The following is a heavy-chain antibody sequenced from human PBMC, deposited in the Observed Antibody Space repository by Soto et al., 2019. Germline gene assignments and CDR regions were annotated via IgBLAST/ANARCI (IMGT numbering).Heavy chain of an antibody. J-gene: IGHJ6*02. CDR3: ARARITMVRGVFHYYYGMDG. CDR1: GGSINSYY. CDR2: IYYSGGT. D-gene: IGHD3-10*01. V-gene: IGHV4-59*12. Sequence: ASETLSLTCTVSGGSINSYYWSWIRQPPGKGLEWLGYIYYSGGTNYNPSLKSRVTISVDTSKNKFSLKLSSVTAADTAVYYCARARITMVRGVFHYYYGMDGWGQGPKVTVSS.